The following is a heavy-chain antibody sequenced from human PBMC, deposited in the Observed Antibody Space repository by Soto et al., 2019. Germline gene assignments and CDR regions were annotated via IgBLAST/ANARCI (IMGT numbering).Heavy chain of an antibody. J-gene: IGHJ4*02. Sequence: QVQLVESGGGVVQPGRSLRLSCAASGFTFSSYAMHWVRQAPGKGLEWVAVISYDGSNKYYADSVKGRFTISRDNSKNTLYLQMNSLRAEDTAVYYCARDRGEWDYYFDYWGQGTLVTVSS. V-gene: IGHV3-30-3*01. CDR1: GFTFSSYA. CDR2: ISYDGSNK. D-gene: IGHD3-16*01. CDR3: ARDRGEWDYYFDY.